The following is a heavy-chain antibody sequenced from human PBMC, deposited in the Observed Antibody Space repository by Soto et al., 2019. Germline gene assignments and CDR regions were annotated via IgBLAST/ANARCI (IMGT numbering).Heavy chain of an antibody. CDR2: INQDGGGT. V-gene: IGHV3-7*03. J-gene: IGHJ4*02. CDR3: ARYFRGSGRYFFDY. CDR1: GFTFISSF. Sequence: GGSLRLSCVASGFTFISSFMGWVRQAPGKGLEWVANINQDGGGTDYVDSVEGRFTISRDNAKDSLYLQMNSLRGEDTAVYYCARYFRGSGRYFFDYWGQGTLVTVSS. D-gene: IGHD6-19*01.